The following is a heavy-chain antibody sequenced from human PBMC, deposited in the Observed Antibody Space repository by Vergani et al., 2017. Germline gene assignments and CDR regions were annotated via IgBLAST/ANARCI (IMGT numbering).Heavy chain of an antibody. J-gene: IGHJ6*02. CDR1: GCSISSGDYY. V-gene: IGHV4-30-4*08. CDR3: ARVSMVRGVIYYYYGMDV. Sequence: QVQLQESGPGLVKPSQTLSLTCTVSGCSISSGDYYWSWIRQPPGKGLEWIGYIYYSGSTYYNPSLKSRVTISVDTSKNQFSLKLSSVTAADTAVYYCARVSMVRGVIYYYYGMDVWGQGTTVTVSS. D-gene: IGHD3-10*01. CDR2: IYYSGST.